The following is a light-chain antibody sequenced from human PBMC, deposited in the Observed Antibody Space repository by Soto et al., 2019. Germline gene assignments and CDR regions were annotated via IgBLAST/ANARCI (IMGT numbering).Light chain of an antibody. V-gene: IGKV4-1*01. CDR1: QSILYSSNNKNY. Sequence: DIVMTQSPDSLAVALGETATITCKSSQSILYSSNNKNYLAWYQQKPGQPPKLLFYWASTRESGVPDRFSGSGSGTDFTLTISSLQAEDVAVYYCQQYYSTPYTFGQGTKLEIK. CDR2: WAS. CDR3: QQYYSTPYT. J-gene: IGKJ2*01.